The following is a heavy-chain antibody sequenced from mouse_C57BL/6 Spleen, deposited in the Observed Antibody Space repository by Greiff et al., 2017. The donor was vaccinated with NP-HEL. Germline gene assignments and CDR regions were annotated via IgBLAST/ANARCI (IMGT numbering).Heavy chain of an antibody. CDR2: INPNNGGT. Sequence: EVKLMESGPELVKPGASVKIPCKASGYTFTDYNMDWVKQSHGKSLEWIGDINPNNGGTIYNQKFKGKATLTVDKSSSTAYMELRSLTSEDTAVYYCARRRDGYPWDYAMDYWGQGTSVTVSS. J-gene: IGHJ4*01. V-gene: IGHV1-18*01. CDR1: GYTFTDYN. D-gene: IGHD2-3*01. CDR3: ARRRDGYPWDYAMDY.